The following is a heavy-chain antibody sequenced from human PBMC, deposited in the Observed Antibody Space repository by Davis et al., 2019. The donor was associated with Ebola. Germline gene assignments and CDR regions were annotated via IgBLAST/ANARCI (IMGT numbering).Heavy chain of an antibody. D-gene: IGHD4-17*01. CDR2: INPNSGGT. CDR3: ARDYGDYVMYYGMDV. J-gene: IGHJ6*02. Sequence: ASVKVSCKASGYTFTSYYMHWVRQAPGQGLEWMGWINPNSGGTNYAQKFQGRVTMTRDTSISTAYMELSRLRSDDTAVYYCARDYGDYVMYYGMDVWGQGTTVTVSS. V-gene: IGHV1-2*02. CDR1: GYTFTSYY.